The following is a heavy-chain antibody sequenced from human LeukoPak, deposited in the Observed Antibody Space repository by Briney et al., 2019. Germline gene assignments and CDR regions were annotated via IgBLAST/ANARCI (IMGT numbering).Heavy chain of an antibody. CDR3: ARNRYYYGSGSYGVPNWFDP. Sequence: GSLRLSCAASGFTFSSDAMSWVRQPPGKGLEWIGEINHSGSTNYNPSLKSRVTISVDTSKNQFSLKLRSVTAADTAVYYCARNRYYYGSGSYGVPNWFDPWGQGTLVIVSS. V-gene: IGHV4-34*01. D-gene: IGHD3-10*01. CDR2: INHSGST. CDR1: GFTFSSDA. J-gene: IGHJ5*02.